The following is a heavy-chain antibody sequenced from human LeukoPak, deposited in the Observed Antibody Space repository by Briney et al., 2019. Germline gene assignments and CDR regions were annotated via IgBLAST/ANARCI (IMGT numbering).Heavy chain of an antibody. J-gene: IGHJ3*02. CDR1: GYTFTGYY. D-gene: IGHD2-2*01. CDR2: INPNSGGT. V-gene: IGHV1-2*02. CDR3: ASPKGYCSSTSCKTDKDAFDI. Sequence: ASVKISCKASGYTFTGYYMHWVRQVPGQGLEWMGWINPNSGGTNYAQKFQGRVTMTRDTSISTAYMELSRLRSDDTAVYYCASPKGYCSSTSCKTDKDAFDIWGQGTMVTVSS.